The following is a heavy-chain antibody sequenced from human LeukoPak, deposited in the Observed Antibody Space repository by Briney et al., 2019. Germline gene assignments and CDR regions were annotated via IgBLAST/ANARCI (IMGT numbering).Heavy chain of an antibody. D-gene: IGHD2-15*01. V-gene: IGHV3-66*02. CDR3: ARECRGSCYCFDY. CDR2: IYSGGST. CDR1: GFTVSSNY. Sequence: GGSLRLSCAASGFTVSSNYMSWVRQAPGKGLEWVSVIYSGGSTYYADSVKGRFTISRDNPKNTLYLQMNSLRAEDTAVYYCARECRGSCYCFDYWGQGTLVTVSS. J-gene: IGHJ4*02.